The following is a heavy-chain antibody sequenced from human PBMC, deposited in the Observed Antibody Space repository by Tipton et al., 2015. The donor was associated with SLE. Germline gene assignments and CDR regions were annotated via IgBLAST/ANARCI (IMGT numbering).Heavy chain of an antibody. J-gene: IGHJ5*02. CDR3: ARRSGPPGNWFDP. CDR2: VYYTGST. V-gene: IGHV4-59*01. Sequence: TLSLTCTVSGGSISAYYWSWIRQPPGKGLEWIGYVYYTGSTNYNPSLKSRVTISVDTSKNHFSLRLKSVTAADTAVYFCARRSGPPGNWFDPWGQGTLVTVSS. CDR1: GGSISAYY.